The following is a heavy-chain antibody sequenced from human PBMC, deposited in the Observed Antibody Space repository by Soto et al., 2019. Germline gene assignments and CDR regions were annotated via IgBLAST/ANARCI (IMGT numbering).Heavy chain of an antibody. CDR3: VKDLVRSYYGAIYYGMDV. D-gene: IGHD1-26*01. CDR1: GFTFSSYA. CDR2: ISGSGTSA. Sequence: GSLRLSCAAPGFTFSSYALNWVRQAPGKGLEWVSDISGSGTSAYYADSVKGRFTISRDNSKNMLYLDINSLRAEDTAVYYCVKDLVRSYYGAIYYGMDVWGQGTTVTVSS. J-gene: IGHJ6*02. V-gene: IGHV3-23*01.